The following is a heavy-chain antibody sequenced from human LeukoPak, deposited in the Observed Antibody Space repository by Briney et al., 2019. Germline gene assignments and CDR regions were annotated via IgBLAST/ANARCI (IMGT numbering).Heavy chain of an antibody. CDR1: GGSISSSSYY. D-gene: IGHD3-16*02. CDR2: FYYSGST. J-gene: IGHJ4*02. V-gene: IGHV4-39*01. Sequence: PSETLSLTCTVSGGSISSSSYYWGWIRQPPGKGLEWIGTFYYSGSTYYNPSLNSRVTVSVDTSKNQFSLNLSSVTAADTAVYYCARHSTSYDYVWGSYRYTPSYYFDYWGQGTLVTVSS. CDR3: ARHSTSYDYVWGSYRYTPSYYFDY.